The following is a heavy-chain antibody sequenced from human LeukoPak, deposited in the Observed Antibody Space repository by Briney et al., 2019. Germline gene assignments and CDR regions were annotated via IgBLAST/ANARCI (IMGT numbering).Heavy chain of an antibody. CDR1: GGSISGYY. CDR2: IHDSGST. V-gene: IGHV4-59*01. CDR3: ARDGYSSGWYDY. Sequence: SETLSLTCTVSGGSISGYYWIWIRQSPGKGLEWIGHIHDSGSTTYNPPLKSRVTISVDTSSNQFSLKLSSVTAADTAVYYCARDGYSSGWYDYWGQGTLVTVSS. D-gene: IGHD6-19*01. J-gene: IGHJ4*02.